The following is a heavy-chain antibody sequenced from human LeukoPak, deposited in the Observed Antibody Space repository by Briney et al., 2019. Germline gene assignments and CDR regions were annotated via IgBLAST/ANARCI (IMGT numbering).Heavy chain of an antibody. D-gene: IGHD4/OR15-4a*01. J-gene: IGHJ4*02. CDR2: MNPNSGNS. CDR3: ARSGFCAKTMCLSRRFDS. V-gene: IGHV1-8*01. Sequence: GASVKVSCKTFGYTFSSYDINWVRQAPGQGLEWVGWMNPNSGNSGYAQKFQGRVTITRNTSINTAYMELTNLTSEDTAVYYCARSGFCAKTMCLSRRFDSWGQGSLVSVSS. CDR1: GYTFSSYD.